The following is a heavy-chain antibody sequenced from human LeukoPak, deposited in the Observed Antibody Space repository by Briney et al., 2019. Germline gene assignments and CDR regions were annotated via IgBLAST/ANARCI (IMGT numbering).Heavy chain of an antibody. D-gene: IGHD3-3*01. CDR1: GLTFSSYD. Sequence: PGGSLRLSCAASGLTFSSYDMHWVRHAPGKGLEWVSAICTAGDTYYPGSVKGRFTISRENAKNSLYLQMNSLRAGDTAVYYCARGSVGSFDYWGQGTLVTVSS. J-gene: IGHJ4*02. CDR2: ICTAGDT. CDR3: ARGSVGSFDY. V-gene: IGHV3-13*01.